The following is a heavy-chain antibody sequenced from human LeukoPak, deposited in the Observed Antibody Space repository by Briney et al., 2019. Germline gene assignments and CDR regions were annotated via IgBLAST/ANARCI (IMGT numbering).Heavy chain of an antibody. CDR1: GFIFSSYW. V-gene: IGHV3-7*01. D-gene: IGHD2-2*02. Sequence: GGSLRLSCAASGFIFSSYWMSWVRQAPGKGLEWVANIKQDGSEKYYVDSVQGRFTISRDNAKNSLYLQMNSLRAEDTAVYYCVLLNPGGARDCSSSSCYIDYWGQGTLVTVSS. CDR3: VLLNPGGARDCSSSSCYIDY. J-gene: IGHJ4*02. CDR2: IKQDGSEK.